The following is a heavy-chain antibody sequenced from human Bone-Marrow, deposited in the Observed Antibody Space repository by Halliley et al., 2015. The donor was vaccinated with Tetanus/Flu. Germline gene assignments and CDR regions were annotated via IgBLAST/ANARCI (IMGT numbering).Heavy chain of an antibody. CDR1: GGSISSGNW. Sequence: TLSLTCVVSGGSISSGNWWSWVRQSPGGGLEWLGDFHQIGTTNDNPSLKSRVIISLDKTKNQFSLNVRSLTAADTAFYYCARKSYYDAFDIWGQGKMVTVSS. CDR2: FHQIGTT. J-gene: IGHJ3*02. D-gene: IGHD3-10*01. CDR3: ARKSYYDAFDI. V-gene: IGHV4-4*02.